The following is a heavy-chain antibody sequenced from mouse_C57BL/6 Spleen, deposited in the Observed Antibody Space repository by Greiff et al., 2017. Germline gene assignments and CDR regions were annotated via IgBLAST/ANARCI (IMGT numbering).Heavy chain of an antibody. Sequence: EVQLVESEGGLVQPGSSMKLSCTASGFTFSDYYMAWVRQVPEKGLEWVANINYDGSSTYYLDSLKSRFIISRDNAKNILYLQMSSLKSEDTATYCCARVPYYYGSSYWDYGGQGTTLTVSS. J-gene: IGHJ2*01. D-gene: IGHD1-1*01. CDR3: ARVPYYYGSSYWDY. CDR1: GFTFSDYY. CDR2: INYDGSST. V-gene: IGHV5-16*01.